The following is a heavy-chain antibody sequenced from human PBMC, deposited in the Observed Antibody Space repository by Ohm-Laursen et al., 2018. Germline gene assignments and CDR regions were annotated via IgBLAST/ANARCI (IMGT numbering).Heavy chain of an antibody. CDR3: ASFAPARKGDFWSGYYGYYFDY. Sequence: SLRLSCTASGFTFSSYSMNWVRQAPGKGLEWVSSISSSSYIYYADSVKGRFTISRDNAKNSLYLQMNSLRAEDTAVYYCASFAPARKGDFWSGYYGYYFDYWGQGTLVTVSS. J-gene: IGHJ4*02. CDR1: GFTFSSYS. V-gene: IGHV3-21*01. CDR2: ISSSSYI. D-gene: IGHD3-3*01.